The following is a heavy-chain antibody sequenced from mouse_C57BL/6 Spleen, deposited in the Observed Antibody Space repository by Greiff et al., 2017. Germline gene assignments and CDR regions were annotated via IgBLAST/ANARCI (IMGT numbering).Heavy chain of an antibody. CDR1: GYAFTNYL. CDR3: AREDY. V-gene: IGHV1-54*01. CDR2: INPGSGGT. J-gene: IGHJ2*01. Sequence: VQLQQSGAELVRPGTSVKVSCKASGYAFTNYLIEWVKQRPGQGLERIGVINPGSGGTKYNEKFKGKATLTADKSSRNAYMQLSSLTSEDSAVYFCAREDYWGQGTTLTVSS.